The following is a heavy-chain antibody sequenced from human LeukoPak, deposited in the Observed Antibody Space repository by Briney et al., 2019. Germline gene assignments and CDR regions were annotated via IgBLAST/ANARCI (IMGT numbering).Heavy chain of an antibody. Sequence: PSGGSLRLSCAASGFTFSSYAMHWVRQAPGKGLEWVAVISYDGSNKYYADSVKGRFTISRDNSKNTLYLQMNSLRAEDTAVYYCARDLEVVGARFDYWGQGTLVTVSS. CDR1: GFTFSSYA. CDR3: ARDLEVVGARFDY. D-gene: IGHD1-26*01. CDR2: ISYDGSNK. J-gene: IGHJ4*02. V-gene: IGHV3-30*04.